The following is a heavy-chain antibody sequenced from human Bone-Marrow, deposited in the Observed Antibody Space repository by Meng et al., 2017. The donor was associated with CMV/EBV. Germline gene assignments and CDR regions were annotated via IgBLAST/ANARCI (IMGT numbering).Heavy chain of an antibody. D-gene: IGHD6-6*01. Sequence: GSLRLSCTVSGGSISSYYWSWIRQPPGKGLEWIGYIYYSGSTNYNPSLKSRVTISVDTSKNQFSLKLSSVTAADTAVYYCARIKYSSSLSVYYYYGMDVWGQGTTVPVYS. CDR2: IYYSGST. V-gene: IGHV4-59*01. J-gene: IGHJ6*01. CDR1: GGSISSYY. CDR3: ARIKYSSSLSVYYYYGMDV.